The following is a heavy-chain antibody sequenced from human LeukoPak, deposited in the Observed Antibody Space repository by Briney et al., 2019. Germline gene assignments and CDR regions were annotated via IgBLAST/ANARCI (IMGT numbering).Heavy chain of an antibody. CDR3: TTPTGGTTMRYYYYGMDV. J-gene: IGHJ6*04. Sequence: GGSLRLSCAASGFTFSNAWMSWVRQAPGKRLEWVGRIKSKTDGGTTDYAAPVKGRCTISRDDSKNTLYLQMNSLKTEDSAVYYCTTPTGGTTMRYYYYGMDVWGKGTTVTVSS. D-gene: IGHD1-1*01. V-gene: IGHV3-15*01. CDR1: GFTFSNAW. CDR2: IKSKTDGGTT.